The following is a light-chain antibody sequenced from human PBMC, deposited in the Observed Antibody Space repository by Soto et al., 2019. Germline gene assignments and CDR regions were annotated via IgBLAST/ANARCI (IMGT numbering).Light chain of an antibody. J-gene: IGKJ4*01. V-gene: IGKV1-9*01. CDR1: QGISNY. CDR3: QQLHSYQLT. CDR2: SAS. Sequence: DIQLTQSPSFLSASVGDRVTITCRASQGISNYLAWYQQKPGEAPKLLIYSASTLQSGVPSRFSGSESWTEFTLTISSLQHEDFEPYYCQQLHSYQLTLGGGTKGDSK.